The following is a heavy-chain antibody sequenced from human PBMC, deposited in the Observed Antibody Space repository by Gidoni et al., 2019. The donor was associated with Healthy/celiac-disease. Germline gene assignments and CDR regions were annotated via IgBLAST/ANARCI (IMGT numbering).Heavy chain of an antibody. CDR2: IYYSGST. J-gene: IGHJ4*02. CDR1: GGSISSDY. CDR3: ASSEVGGIGGDY. D-gene: IGHD1-26*01. Sequence: QVQLQESGPGLVKPSETLSLTCTVSGGSISSDYWSWIRQPPGKGLELIGYIYYSGSTNYNPSLKSRVTISVDTSKNQFSLKLSSVTAADTAVYYCASSEVGGIGGDYWGQGTLVTVSS. V-gene: IGHV4-59*01.